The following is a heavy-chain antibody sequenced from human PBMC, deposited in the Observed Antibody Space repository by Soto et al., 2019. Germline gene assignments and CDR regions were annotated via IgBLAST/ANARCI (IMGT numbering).Heavy chain of an antibody. J-gene: IGHJ6*02. V-gene: IGHV1-3*01. Sequence: QVPLVQSGAEVKKPGASVKVSCKASGYTFTSYAMHWVRQAPGQRLEWMGWINAGNGNTKYSQKFQGRVTITRDTSASTAYMELSSLRSEDTAVYYCARDRLPYYGSGSYYNLRYYYYGMDVWGQGTTVTVSS. CDR1: GYTFTSYA. CDR2: INAGNGNT. CDR3: ARDRLPYYGSGSYYNLRYYYYGMDV. D-gene: IGHD3-10*01.